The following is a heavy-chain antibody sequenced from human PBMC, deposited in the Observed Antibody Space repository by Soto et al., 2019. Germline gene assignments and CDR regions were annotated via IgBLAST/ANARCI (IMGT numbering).Heavy chain of an antibody. D-gene: IGHD2-21*01. J-gene: IGHJ4*02. Sequence: GSLRLSCTDSGFSFNTYVMDWVRQAPGKGLEWVARILYDGSKEYYADPVKGRFTISRDNSKNTLYLQMDRLRVEDTAVYFCAKGLALMADHWGQGTPVTVSS. CDR1: GFSFNTYV. CDR3: AKGLALMADH. V-gene: IGHV3-30*18. CDR2: ILYDGSKE.